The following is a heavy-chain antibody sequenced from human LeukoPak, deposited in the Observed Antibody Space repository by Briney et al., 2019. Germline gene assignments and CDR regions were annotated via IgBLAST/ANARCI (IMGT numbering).Heavy chain of an antibody. V-gene: IGHV4-34*01. CDR3: ARGAEYYAIWRGYAGYSDY. CDR2: IFHRGST. CDR1: GGSFSGYC. D-gene: IGHD3-3*01. Sequence: SETLSLTCAVYGGSFSGYCWSWIRQPPGKGLEWVGSIFHRGSTYYNPFLRSRVTISLDRSKKKFSLKLTSVTAADTAVYFCARGAEYYAIWRGYAGYSDYWGQGISVTVSS. J-gene: IGHJ4*02.